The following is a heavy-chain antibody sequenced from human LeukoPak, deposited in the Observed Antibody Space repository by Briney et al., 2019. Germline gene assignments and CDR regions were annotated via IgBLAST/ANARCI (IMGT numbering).Heavy chain of an antibody. D-gene: IGHD6-6*01. Sequence: GGSLRLSCAASGFGFSSHWMSWVRQAPGKGLEWVANIKEDGSEKYYVESVKGRFTISRDNAKNSLYLQMNSLRAEDTAVYYCAREGSSSSYFDYWGQGTLVTVSS. CDR1: GFGFSSHW. V-gene: IGHV3-7*01. J-gene: IGHJ4*02. CDR2: IKEDGSEK. CDR3: AREGSSSSYFDY.